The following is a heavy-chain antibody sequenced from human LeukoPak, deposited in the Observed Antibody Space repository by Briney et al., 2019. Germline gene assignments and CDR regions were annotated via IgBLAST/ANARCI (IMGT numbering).Heavy chain of an antibody. CDR2: GDYSGGT. V-gene: IGHV4-39*07. J-gene: IGHJ4*02. Sequence: PSETLSLTRAVSGDSFASVTDYWAWIRQPPGKGLEWIASGDYSGGTYYNPSLESRVAISADMPKNQISLKLTSVTGADTAVYYCAGERGEEYSSGWYKTNYFYNWGQGIRVTVSS. CDR1: GDSFASVTDY. D-gene: IGHD6-19*01. CDR3: AGERGEEYSSGWYKTNYFYN.